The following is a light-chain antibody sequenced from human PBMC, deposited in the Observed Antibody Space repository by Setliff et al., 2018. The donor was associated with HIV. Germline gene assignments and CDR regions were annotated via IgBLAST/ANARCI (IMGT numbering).Light chain of an antibody. CDR1: SNDVGRYNL. Sequence: QSVLTQPASVSGSPGQSITISCTGTSNDVGRYNLVSWYQQHPGKPPKLMIYQASKRPSGVSNRFSGSKSGNTASLTISGLQAEDEADYYCCSNTGSNTYVFGTGTKVTVL. CDR2: QAS. CDR3: CSNTGSNTYV. V-gene: IGLV2-23*01. J-gene: IGLJ1*01.